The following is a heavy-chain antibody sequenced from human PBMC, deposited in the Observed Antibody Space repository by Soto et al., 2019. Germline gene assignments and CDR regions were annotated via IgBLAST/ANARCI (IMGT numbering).Heavy chain of an antibody. J-gene: IGHJ3*02. D-gene: IGHD6-19*01. CDR3: AKTTDGWFSAFEI. V-gene: IGHV3-23*01. CDR1: GFVISSYA. CDR2: ISGSGTTA. Sequence: GGFMIVSCAAAGFVISSYAMSWVSKDPGKGLEWVSAISGSGTTAYYADSVKGRFIFSRDNPKNTMYLQMNSLRAEDTAVYFCAKTTDGWFSAFEIWGQGTVVTVSS.